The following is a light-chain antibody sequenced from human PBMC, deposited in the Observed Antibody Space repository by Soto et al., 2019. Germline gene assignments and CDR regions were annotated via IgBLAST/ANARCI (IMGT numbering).Light chain of an antibody. CDR2: DVS. Sequence: PGERATLSCRASQSVTTFLAWYQQKPGQAPRLLIYDVSNRATGIPARFSGSGSGTDSTLTISSLEPEDFAVYYCQQRINWPLTFGGGTKVEIK. J-gene: IGKJ4*01. V-gene: IGKV3-11*01. CDR3: QQRINWPLT. CDR1: QSVTTF.